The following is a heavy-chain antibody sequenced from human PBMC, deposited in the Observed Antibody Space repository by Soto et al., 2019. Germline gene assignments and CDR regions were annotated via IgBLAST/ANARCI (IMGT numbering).Heavy chain of an antibody. J-gene: IGHJ4*02. CDR3: ARDPGRDSPIDY. CDR1: GFTLSDYG. V-gene: IGHV3-33*01. D-gene: IGHD3-22*01. CDR2: LWHDGGAK. Sequence: QVQLVESGGGVVQPGRSLRLSCTASGFTLSDYGMHWVGQAPGKGLEWVAVLWHDGGAKYYAESVTRRITISRDNSKNSVHLQLDSLGAEDTALYYCARDPGRDSPIDYWGQGTLVTVSS.